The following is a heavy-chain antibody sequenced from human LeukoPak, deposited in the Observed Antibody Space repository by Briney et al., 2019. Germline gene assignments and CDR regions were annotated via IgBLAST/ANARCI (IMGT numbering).Heavy chain of an antibody. CDR1: GFTFSSYS. CDR2: IRYDGSNK. D-gene: IGHD3-22*01. Sequence: GGSLRLSWAASGFTFSSYSMHWVRQAPGKGLEWVAFIRYDGSNKYYADSVKGRFTISRDNSKNTLYLQMNSLRAEDTAVYYCAKALRITIIVVWNWGQGTLVTVSS. J-gene: IGHJ4*02. CDR3: AKALRITIIVVWN. V-gene: IGHV3-30*02.